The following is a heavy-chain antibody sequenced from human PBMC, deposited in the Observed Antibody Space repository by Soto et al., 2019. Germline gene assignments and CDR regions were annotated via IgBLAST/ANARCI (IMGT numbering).Heavy chain of an antibody. CDR1: GFTFSTHA. J-gene: IGHJ4*02. CDR3: AKEGGSIGGWFGRKFDS. D-gene: IGHD3-16*01. V-gene: IGHV3-23*01. Sequence: LRLSCAASGFTFSTHAMSWVRQAPGKGLEWVSSISSGGTTTFYAASVEGRFTISRDKSKNTLYLQMNSLRADDTAVYFCAKEGGSIGGWFGRKFDSWGQGTQVTVSS. CDR2: ISSGGTTT.